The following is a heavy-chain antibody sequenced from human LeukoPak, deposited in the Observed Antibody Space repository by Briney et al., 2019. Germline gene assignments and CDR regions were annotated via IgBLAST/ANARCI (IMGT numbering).Heavy chain of an antibody. CDR3: ARDLGGCTNGLCSYYFDH. CDR1: GFSFGGYG. CDR2: IWYNGQNK. V-gene: IGHV3-33*01. J-gene: IGHJ4*02. D-gene: IGHD2-8*01. Sequence: PGTSLRLSCVASGFSFGGYGMNWVRQAPGKGLEWVAVIWYNGQNKYYSDSVRGRFTISRDTSKNTLYLQMNSLRAEDTAVYCCARDLGGCTNGLCSYYFDHWGQGTLVTVSS.